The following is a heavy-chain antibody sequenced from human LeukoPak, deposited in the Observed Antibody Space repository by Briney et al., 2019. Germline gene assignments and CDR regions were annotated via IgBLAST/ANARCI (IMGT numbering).Heavy chain of an antibody. CDR3: ASVYYDSSGYSDQFDI. CDR1: GGSISSGGYY. Sequence: PSQTLSLTCTVSGGSISSGGYYWSWIRQPPGKGLEWIGEINHSGSTNYNPSLKSRVTISVDTSKNQFSLKLSSVTAADTAVYYCASVYYDSSGYSDQFDIWGQGTMVTVSS. V-gene: IGHV4-30-2*01. J-gene: IGHJ3*02. CDR2: INHSGST. D-gene: IGHD3-22*01.